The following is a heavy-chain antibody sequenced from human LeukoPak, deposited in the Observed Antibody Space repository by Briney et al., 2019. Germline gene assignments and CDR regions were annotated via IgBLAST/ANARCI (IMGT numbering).Heavy chain of an antibody. D-gene: IGHD6-13*01. CDR2: IIPIFGTA. V-gene: IGHV1-69*13. CDR1: GGTFSSYA. J-gene: IGHJ4*02. CDR3: ARRGIAAVGSFDY. Sequence: SVKVSCKASGGTFSSYAISWVRQAPGQGLEWMGGIIPIFGTANYAQKFQGRVTITADESTSTAYMELSSLRSEDTAVYYCARRGIAAVGSFDYWGQGTLVTVSS.